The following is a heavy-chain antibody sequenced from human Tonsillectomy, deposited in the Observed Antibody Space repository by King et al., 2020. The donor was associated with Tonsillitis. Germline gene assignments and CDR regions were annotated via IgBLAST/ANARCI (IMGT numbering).Heavy chain of an antibody. Sequence: QVQLQASGPGLVRPSETLSLTCAVSGYSIGNTHYWGWIRQPPGKGLEWIGSIYSYDGNTENMPSLKSRLTMSLDRSKNQFSLKLSSVTAADTAVYYCARDWVADSGSHGAFDIWGQGTMVIVSS. V-gene: IGHV4-38-2*02. J-gene: IGHJ3*02. CDR2: IYSYDGNT. CDR3: ARDWVADSGSHGAFDI. CDR1: GYSIGNTHY. D-gene: IGHD3-10*01.